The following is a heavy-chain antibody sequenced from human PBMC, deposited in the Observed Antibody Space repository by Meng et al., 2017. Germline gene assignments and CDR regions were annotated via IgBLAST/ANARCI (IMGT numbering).Heavy chain of an antibody. Sequence: ASVKVSCKASGYTFTSYGISWVRQAPGQGLEWMGWISAYNGNTNYAQKLQGRVTMTTDTSTSTAYMGLRSLRSDDTAVYYCARALEWLVPNYYFDYWGQGKLVNGAS. V-gene: IGHV1-18*01. CDR2: ISAYNGNT. CDR1: GYTFTSYG. D-gene: IGHD6-19*01. J-gene: IGHJ4*02. CDR3: ARALEWLVPNYYFDY.